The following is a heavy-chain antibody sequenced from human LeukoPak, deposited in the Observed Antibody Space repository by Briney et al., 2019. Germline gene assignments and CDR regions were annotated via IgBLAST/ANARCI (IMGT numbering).Heavy chain of an antibody. CDR1: GFTFSSYG. CDR3: AKVGPLQHFDY. D-gene: IGHD3-16*01. Sequence: GRSLRLSCAASGFTFSSYGMHWVRQAPGKGLEWVAVISYDGSNKYYADSVKGRFTISRDNSKNTLYLQMNSLRAEDTAVYYCAKVGPLQHFDYWGQGTLVTVSS. V-gene: IGHV3-30*18. CDR2: ISYDGSNK. J-gene: IGHJ4*02.